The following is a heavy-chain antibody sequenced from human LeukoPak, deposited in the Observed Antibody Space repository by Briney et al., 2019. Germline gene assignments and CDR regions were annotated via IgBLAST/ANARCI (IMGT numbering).Heavy chain of an antibody. CDR2: IYHSGST. J-gene: IGHJ4*02. CDR1: GGSISSGGYY. Sequence: KPSETLSLTCTVSGGSISSGGYYWSWIRQPPGKGLEWIGYIYHSGSTYYNPSLKSRVTISVDRSKNQFSLKLSFVTAADTAVYYCASTPRYSYGEGTGYFDYWGQGTLVTVSS. D-gene: IGHD5-18*01. CDR3: ASTPRYSYGEGTGYFDY. V-gene: IGHV4-30-2*01.